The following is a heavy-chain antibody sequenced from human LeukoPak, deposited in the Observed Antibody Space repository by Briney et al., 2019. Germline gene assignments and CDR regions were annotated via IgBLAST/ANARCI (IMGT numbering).Heavy chain of an antibody. CDR3: AREQLLDYNYYYMDV. D-gene: IGHD1-1*01. J-gene: IGHJ6*03. CDR2: ISSSSYI. CDR1: GFTFSSYS. V-gene: IGHV3-21*04. Sequence: GGSLRLSCAASGFTFSSYSMNWVRQAPGKGLEWVSSISSSSYIYYADSVKGRFTISRDNAKNSLYLQMSSLRAEDTALYYCAREQLLDYNYYYMDVWGKGTTVTVSS.